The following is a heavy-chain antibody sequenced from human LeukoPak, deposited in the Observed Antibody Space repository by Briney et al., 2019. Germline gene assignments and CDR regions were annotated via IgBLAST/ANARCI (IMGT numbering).Heavy chain of an antibody. D-gene: IGHD3-9*01. Sequence: GGSLRLSCAASGFTFSSYTMNWARQAPGKGLEWVSYISSTSSTIYYADSVKGRFTISRDNAKNSLFLQMNSLRAEDTAVYYCARDKLRYFDWLLDYWGQGTLVTVSS. CDR3: ARDKLRYFDWLLDY. J-gene: IGHJ4*02. CDR2: ISSTSSTI. CDR1: GFTFSSYT. V-gene: IGHV3-48*04.